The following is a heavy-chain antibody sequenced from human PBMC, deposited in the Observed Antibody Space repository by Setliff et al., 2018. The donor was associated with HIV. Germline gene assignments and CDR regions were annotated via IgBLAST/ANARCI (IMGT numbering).Heavy chain of an antibody. CDR1: GYSFTTHW. D-gene: IGHD5-12*01. J-gene: IGHJ6*02. V-gene: IGHV5-51*01. CDR3: ARRSGYDWGGAYYYGMDV. Sequence: GESLKISCETSGYSFTTHWIGWVRQMPGKGLEWMGVIYPGDSHTTYSPSFQGQVTISADKSISTAYLHWSTLKASDTATYYCARRSGYDWGGAYYYGMDVWGQGTTVTVSS. CDR2: IYPGDSHT.